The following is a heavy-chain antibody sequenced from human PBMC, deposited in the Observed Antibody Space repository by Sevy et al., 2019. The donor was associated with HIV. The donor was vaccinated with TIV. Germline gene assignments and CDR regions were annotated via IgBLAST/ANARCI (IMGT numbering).Heavy chain of an antibody. Sequence: GGSLRLSCSASGFTFSSYAMHWVRQAPGKGLEYVSAISSNGGSTYYADSVKGRFTISRDNSKNTLYLQMGSLRAEDKAVYYCVKDIGYSYGFPDDAFDIWGQGTMVTVSS. CDR1: GFTFSSYA. V-gene: IGHV3-64D*06. CDR2: ISSNGGST. CDR3: VKDIGYSYGFPDDAFDI. D-gene: IGHD5-18*01. J-gene: IGHJ3*02.